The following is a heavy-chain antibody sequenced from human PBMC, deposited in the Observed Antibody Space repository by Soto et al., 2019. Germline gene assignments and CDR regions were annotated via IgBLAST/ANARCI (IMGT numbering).Heavy chain of an antibody. D-gene: IGHD2-15*01. J-gene: IGHJ1*01. CDR2: IKKDGSET. V-gene: IGHV3-7*01. Sequence: EVQLVESGGGLVQPGGSLRLSCAGSGFTFSTYWMSWVRQAPGKGLEWVANIKKDGSETYYVDSVKGRFTISRDNAKNSMYLQMNSLIVEDTAVYYCARDGASGCSGGGCYEEYFQDWGRVTLVAVSS. CDR3: ARDGASGCSGGGCYEEYFQD. CDR1: GFTFSTYW.